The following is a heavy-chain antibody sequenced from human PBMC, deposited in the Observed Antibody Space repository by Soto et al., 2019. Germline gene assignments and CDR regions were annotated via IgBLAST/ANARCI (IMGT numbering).Heavy chain of an antibody. CDR1: GYTFTSYG. D-gene: IGHD1-1*01. CDR2: MNPNTGDS. Sequence: ASVKVSCKASGYTFTSYGISWVRQAPGQGREWMGWMNPNTGDSSYAQKFQGRVTMTSDTSITTAHMELSSLRSEDTAVYYCARRAETNGWNGFGADKYYFDFWGQGTLVTVSS. V-gene: IGHV1-8*02. CDR3: ARRAETNGWNGFGADKYYFDF. J-gene: IGHJ4*02.